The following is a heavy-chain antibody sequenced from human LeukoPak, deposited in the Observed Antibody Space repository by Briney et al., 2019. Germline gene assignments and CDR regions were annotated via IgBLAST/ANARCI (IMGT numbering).Heavy chain of an antibody. J-gene: IGHJ3*02. V-gene: IGHV4-59*12. CDR2: IYYSGST. Sequence: SETLSLTCTVSGGSISSYYWSWIRQPPGKGLEWIGYIYYSGSTNYNPSLKSRVTISVDTSKNQFSLKLSSVTAADTAVYYCARAYYYDSSGSDAFDIWGQGTMVTVSS. D-gene: IGHD3-22*01. CDR3: ARAYYYDSSGSDAFDI. CDR1: GGSISSYY.